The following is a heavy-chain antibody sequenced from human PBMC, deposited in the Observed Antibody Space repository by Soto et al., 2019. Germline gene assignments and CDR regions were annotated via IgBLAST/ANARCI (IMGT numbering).Heavy chain of an antibody. CDR1: GYTFTGYY. CDR2: ISPKTGGT. J-gene: IGHJ3*01. Sequence: QVQLVQSGAEVKKPGASVNVSCKASGYTFTGYYVHWVRQAPGQGPEWMGWISPKTGGTNLAQNFQGRVTMIRDTSFSTASMELNGLTSDDTAVYYCAREASSIAGTTNAFDVWGQGTMVTVSS. D-gene: IGHD1-1*01. V-gene: IGHV1-2*02. CDR3: AREASSIAGTTNAFDV.